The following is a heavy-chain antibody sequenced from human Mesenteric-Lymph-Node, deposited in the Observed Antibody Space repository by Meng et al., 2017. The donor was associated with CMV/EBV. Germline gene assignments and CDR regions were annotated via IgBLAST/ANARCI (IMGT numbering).Heavy chain of an antibody. CDR1: GFSFSTYA. J-gene: IGHJ4*02. Sequence: GGFLRLSCEASGFSFSTYAMSWVRQAPGKGLEWVSAINGNGGSTYYADSVKGRFTISRDNSKNTLYVQMNSLRADDTAKYYCARVRYSTGWQFDFWGQGTLVTVSS. D-gene: IGHD6-19*01. V-gene: IGHV3-23*01. CDR2: INGNGGST. CDR3: ARVRYSTGWQFDF.